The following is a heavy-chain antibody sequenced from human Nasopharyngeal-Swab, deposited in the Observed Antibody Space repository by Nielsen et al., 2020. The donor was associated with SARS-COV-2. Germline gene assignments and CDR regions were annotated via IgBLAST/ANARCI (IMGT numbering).Heavy chain of an antibody. Sequence: GGSLRLSCAASGFTFSSYAMHWVRQAPGKGLEWVAVISYDGSNKYYADSVKGRFTISRDNSKNTLYLQMNSLRAEDTAVYYCARPYSGSYWSYFDYWGQGTQVTVSS. CDR2: ISYDGSNK. V-gene: IGHV3-30-3*01. CDR3: ARPYSGSYWSYFDY. CDR1: GFTFSSYA. D-gene: IGHD1-26*01. J-gene: IGHJ4*02.